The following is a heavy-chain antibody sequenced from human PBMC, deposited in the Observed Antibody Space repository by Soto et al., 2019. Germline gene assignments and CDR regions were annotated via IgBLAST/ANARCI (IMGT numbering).Heavy chain of an antibody. CDR2: IVPMFGTA. D-gene: IGHD3-3*01. J-gene: IGHJ5*02. V-gene: IGHV1-69*05. CDR3: ARDGDPQSAVWSGPLGGGRFDP. Sequence: QVQLVQSGAEVKKPGSSVNVSCKTSGGTFGNSAVTWVRQAPGQGLEWLGGIVPMFGTANYAQKFQGRVMTPNAGTPXTXXXQXXSQKTDDPAVYCCARDGDPQSAVWSGPLGGGRFDPWGQGTLVTGSS. CDR1: GGTFGNSA.